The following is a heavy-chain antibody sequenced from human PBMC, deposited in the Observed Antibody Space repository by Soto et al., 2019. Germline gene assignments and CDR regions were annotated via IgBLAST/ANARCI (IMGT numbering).Heavy chain of an antibody. CDR3: ARVPGIVVDSGWFDP. V-gene: IGHV4-59*01. D-gene: IGHD2-2*01. CDR2: IYYSGST. J-gene: IGHJ5*02. Sequence: SETLSLTCTVSGGSISSYYWSWIRQPPGKGLEWIGYIYYSGSTNYNPSLKSRVTNSIETSKNQFSLKLSSVTAADTAVYYCARVPGIVVDSGWFDPWGQGTLVTVSS. CDR1: GGSISSYY.